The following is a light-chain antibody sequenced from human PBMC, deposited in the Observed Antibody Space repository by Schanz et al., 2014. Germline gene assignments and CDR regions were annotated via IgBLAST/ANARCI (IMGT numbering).Light chain of an antibody. J-gene: IGLJ2*01. Sequence: QSALTQPASVSGSPGQSITISCTGTSNDVQFFNLVSWYQHHPGKAPKLMIYDVSKRPSGVPDRFSGSKSGNTASLTISGLQADNEAKYYCCSYAGSYTLVFGGGTKLTVL. CDR1: SNDVQFFNL. CDR3: CSYAGSYTLV. CDR2: DVS. V-gene: IGLV2-11*01.